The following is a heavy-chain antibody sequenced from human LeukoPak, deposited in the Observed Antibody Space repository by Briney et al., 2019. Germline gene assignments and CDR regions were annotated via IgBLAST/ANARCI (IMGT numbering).Heavy chain of an antibody. J-gene: IGHJ5*02. CDR1: GGPISSYY. CDR3: ARAPSSWMFDP. D-gene: IGHD6-13*01. CDR2: IYYSGST. Sequence: SETLSLTCTVSGGPISSYYWSWIRQPPGKGLEWIGYIYYSGSTNYNPSLKSRVTISEDTSKNQFSLKLSSVTAADTAVYYCARAPSSWMFDPWGQGTLVTVSS. V-gene: IGHV4-59*01.